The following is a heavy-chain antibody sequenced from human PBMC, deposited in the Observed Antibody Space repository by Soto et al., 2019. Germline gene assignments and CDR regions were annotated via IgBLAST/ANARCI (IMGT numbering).Heavy chain of an antibody. CDR3: ARHYDSGSYPLDL. V-gene: IGHV4-59*01. J-gene: IGHJ4*02. Sequence: SETLSLTCTVSGGSISGYYCSWIRQPPGKGLEWIAYIYYTGTTNYSPSLASRVTVSVDTSKNQFSLKLTSVTAADTAVYYCARHYDSGSYPLDLWGQGALVTVSS. CDR2: IYYTGTT. CDR1: GGSISGYY. D-gene: IGHD3-10*01.